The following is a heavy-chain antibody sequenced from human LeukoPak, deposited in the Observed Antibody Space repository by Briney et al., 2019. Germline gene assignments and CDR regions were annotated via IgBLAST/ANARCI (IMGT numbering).Heavy chain of an antibody. CDR1: GFTFSSYA. CDR2: ISRNGDTT. D-gene: IGHD6-13*01. J-gene: IGHJ4*02. Sequence: PGGSLRLSCAASGFTFSSYAMHWARQAPGKGLEYVSTISRNGDTTFYANSVKGRFTISRDNSKNTLYLQMGSLGAEDMAVYYCARVRDNTTWFLYYFDYWGQGTLVTVSS. CDR3: ARVRDNTTWFLYYFDY. V-gene: IGHV3-64*01.